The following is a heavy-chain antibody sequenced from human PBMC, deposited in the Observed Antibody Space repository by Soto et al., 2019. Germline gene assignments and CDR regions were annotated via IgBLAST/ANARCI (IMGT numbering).Heavy chain of an antibody. Sequence: ASVKVFCKASGYTFTTYGFYWVRQAPGQRLEWMGSITARNDNTKYSQKFQGRGNITRDTSASTAYMELSSLRSEDTALYYCARAADYCSSISCYEGYFYYMDVRGKGTTVTVSS. D-gene: IGHD2-2*01. CDR2: ITARNDNT. CDR3: ARAADYCSSISCYEGYFYYMDV. CDR1: GYTFTTYG. J-gene: IGHJ6*03. V-gene: IGHV1-3*01.